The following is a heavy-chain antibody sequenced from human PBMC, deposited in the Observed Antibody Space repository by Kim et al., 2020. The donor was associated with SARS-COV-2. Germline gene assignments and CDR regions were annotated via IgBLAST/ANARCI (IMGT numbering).Heavy chain of an antibody. CDR3: ARGFFGIDH. D-gene: IGHD3-3*01. Sequence: GGSLRLSCAASGFSFNTYDMNWVRQAPGKGLEWVAYIRGTSDIIYYADSVRGRFTIFRDNAKNSLYLQMNRLRDEDTAVYYCARGFFGIDHWGHGTLVTVSS. V-gene: IGHV3-48*02. J-gene: IGHJ4*03. CDR1: GFSFNTYD. CDR2: IRGTSDII.